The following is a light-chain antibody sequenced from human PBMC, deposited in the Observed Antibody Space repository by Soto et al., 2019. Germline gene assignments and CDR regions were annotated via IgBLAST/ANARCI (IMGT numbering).Light chain of an antibody. CDR3: SSYAGGNTAV. V-gene: IGLV2-23*02. CDR1: TSDVGTYNL. Sequence: QSALTQPASVSGSPGQSITISCTGTTSDVGTYNLVSWYQQHPDKAPKLMIYEVTKRPSGVSNRFSGSKSGNTASLTISGLQGDDEDYYYCSSYAGGNTAVFGGGTKLTVL. J-gene: IGLJ2*01. CDR2: EVT.